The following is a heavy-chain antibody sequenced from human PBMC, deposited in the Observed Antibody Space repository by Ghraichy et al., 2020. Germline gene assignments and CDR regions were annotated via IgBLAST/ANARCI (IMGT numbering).Heavy chain of an antibody. D-gene: IGHD1-14*01. CDR2: IDKSGTYT. J-gene: IGHJ5*02. CDR1: GFRFSDFY. CDR3: ARGPPFDL. V-gene: IGHV3-11*06. Sequence: LSLTCESSGFRFSDFYMSWIRHTPGKGLEWISYIDKSGTYTNYADSMKGRFTISRDNAKNSLFLQMDSLRVEDTAVYYCARGPPFDLWGQGTRVVVSS.